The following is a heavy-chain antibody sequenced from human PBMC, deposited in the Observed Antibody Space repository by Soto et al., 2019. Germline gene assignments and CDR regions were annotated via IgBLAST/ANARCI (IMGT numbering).Heavy chain of an antibody. CDR3: DRSLGPTPCFDT. J-gene: IGHJ5*02. V-gene: IGHV4-30-2*01. Sequence: SETLSLTCTVSGTSVTSGDFSWAWIRQAPAKGLEWIGYMYHTGSSYYNPSLKSRITMSVDTSRNQFSLTLTSVTAADTALYYCDRSLGPTPCFDTWGQGTLVTVSS. CDR1: GTSVTSGDFS. CDR2: MYHTGSS. D-gene: IGHD2-15*01.